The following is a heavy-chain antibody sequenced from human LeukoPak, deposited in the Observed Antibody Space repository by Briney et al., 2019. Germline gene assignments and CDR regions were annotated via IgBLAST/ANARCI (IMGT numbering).Heavy chain of an antibody. V-gene: IGHV3-23*01. CDR3: AKDSQGKLPGIAVAENWFDP. Sequence: GGSLRLSCAASGFTFSSYAMSWVRQAPGKGLEWVSAISGSGGSTYYADSVKGRFTISRDNSKNTLYLQMNSLRAEDTAVYYCAKDSQGKLPGIAVAENWFDPWGQGTLVTVSS. CDR1: GFTFSSYA. D-gene: IGHD6-19*01. J-gene: IGHJ5*02. CDR2: ISGSGGST.